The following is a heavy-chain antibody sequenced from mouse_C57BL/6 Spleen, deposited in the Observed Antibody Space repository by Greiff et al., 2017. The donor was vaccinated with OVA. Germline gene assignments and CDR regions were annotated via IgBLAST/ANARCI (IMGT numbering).Heavy chain of an antibody. CDR1: GYTFTSYW. J-gene: IGHJ1*03. Sequence: VQLQQPGAELVRPGTSVKLSCKASGYTFTSYWMHWVKQRPGQGLEWIGVIHPSDSYTNYNQKFKGKATLTVDTSSSTAYMLLSSLTSADSADYDCARSGDSSGYGFFGVWGKGTTVTVSA. V-gene: IGHV1-59*01. D-gene: IGHD3-2*02. CDR3: ARSGDSSGYGFFGV. CDR2: IHPSDSYT.